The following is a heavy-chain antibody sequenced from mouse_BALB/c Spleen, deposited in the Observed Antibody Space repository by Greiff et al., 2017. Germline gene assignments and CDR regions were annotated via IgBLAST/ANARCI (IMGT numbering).Heavy chain of an antibody. Sequence: VQLQQPGAELVKPGASVKLSCKASGYTFTSYWMHWVKQRPGQGLEWIGEINPSNGRTNYNEKFKSKATLTVDKSSSTAYMELRSLTSEDSAVYYCARAYYYGSSVPYYAMDYWGQGTSVTVSS. J-gene: IGHJ4*01. D-gene: IGHD1-1*01. CDR2: INPSNGRT. CDR1: GYTFTSYW. V-gene: IGHV1S81*02. CDR3: ARAYYYGSSVPYYAMDY.